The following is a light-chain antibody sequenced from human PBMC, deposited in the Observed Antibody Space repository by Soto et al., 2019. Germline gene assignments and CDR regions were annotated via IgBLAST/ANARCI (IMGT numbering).Light chain of an antibody. V-gene: IGLV1-40*01. CDR3: QSYDSSLIGSGV. Sequence: QSVLTQPPSVSGAPGQRVTISCTGSYSNIGAGYEVHWYQQIPGTAPKLLISGHNNRPSGVPDRFFGSKSGTSASLTIIGLQAEDEADYYCQSYDSSLIGSGVFGGGTKVTVL. CDR2: GHN. J-gene: IGLJ3*02. CDR1: YSNIGAGYE.